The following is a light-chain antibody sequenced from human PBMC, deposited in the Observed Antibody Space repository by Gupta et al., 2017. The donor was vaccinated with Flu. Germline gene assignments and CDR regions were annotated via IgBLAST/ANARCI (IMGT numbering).Light chain of an antibody. V-gene: IGLV2-14*01. Sequence: QSALTQPASVSGSPGQSITISCTGTSSDVGGYNYVSWYQQYPGKAPKLMIYEVTNRPSGVSKRLSGSKSGNTASLTISGLQAEDEADYYCSSYTSSIVVFGGGTKLTVL. J-gene: IGLJ2*01. CDR1: SSDVGGYNY. CDR3: SSYTSSIVV. CDR2: EVT.